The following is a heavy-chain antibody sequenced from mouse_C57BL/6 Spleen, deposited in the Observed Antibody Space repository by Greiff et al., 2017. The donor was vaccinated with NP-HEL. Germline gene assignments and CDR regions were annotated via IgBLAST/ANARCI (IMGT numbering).Heavy chain of an antibody. CDR2: INPYNGGT. V-gene: IGHV1-19*01. D-gene: IGHD2-12*01. CDR3: ARLLYPRYFDV. Sequence: EVQLQQSGPVLVKPGASVKMSCKASGYPFTDSYMNWVKQSHGKSLEWIGVINPYNGGTSYNQKFKGKATLTVDKSSSTAYMELNSLTSEDSAVYYCARLLYPRYFDVWGTGTTVTVSS. CDR1: GYPFTDSY. J-gene: IGHJ1*03.